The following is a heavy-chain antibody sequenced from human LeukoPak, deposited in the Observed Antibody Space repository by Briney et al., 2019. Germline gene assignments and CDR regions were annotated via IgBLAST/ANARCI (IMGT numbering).Heavy chain of an antibody. CDR1: GFTFDDYA. CDR3: LASTRGFLEWLSYREVPSGFDY. V-gene: IGHV3-9*01. Sequence: GGSLRLSCAASGFTFDDYAMHWVRQAPGKGLEWVSGISWNSGSIGYADSVKGRFTISRDNAKNSLYLQMNSLRAEDTAVYYCLASTRGFLEWLSYREVPSGFDYWGQGTLVTVSS. D-gene: IGHD3-3*01. CDR2: ISWNSGSI. J-gene: IGHJ4*02.